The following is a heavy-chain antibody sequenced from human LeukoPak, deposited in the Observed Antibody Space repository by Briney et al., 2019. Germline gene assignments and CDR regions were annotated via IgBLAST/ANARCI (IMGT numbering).Heavy chain of an antibody. CDR3: ARGGLTYYDFWSGNLDY. CDR2: IKQDGSEK. J-gene: IGHJ4*02. V-gene: IGHV3-7*01. CDR1: GFTFSSYW. D-gene: IGHD3-3*01. Sequence: PGGSLRLSCAASGFTFSSYWMSWVRRAPGKGLEWGANIKQDGSEKYYVDSVKGRFTISRDNAKNSLYLQMNSLRAEDTAVYYCARGGLTYYDFWSGNLDYWGQGTLVTVSS.